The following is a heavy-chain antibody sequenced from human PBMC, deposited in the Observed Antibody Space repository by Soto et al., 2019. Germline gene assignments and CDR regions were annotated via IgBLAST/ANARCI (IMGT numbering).Heavy chain of an antibody. V-gene: IGHV3-33*01. CDR2: IYYDGSNR. J-gene: IGHJ4*01. CDR1: GFSFGTYA. CDR3: ARAFCTNGVCYYFFDY. D-gene: IGHD2-8*01. Sequence: LRLSCATSGFSFGTYAMHWVRQAPGKGLEWVAVIYYDGSNRYYGDAVKGRFTISRDNSKSTLYLQMSSLRAEDTAIYYCARAFCTNGVCYYFFDYWGHGTLVTVSS.